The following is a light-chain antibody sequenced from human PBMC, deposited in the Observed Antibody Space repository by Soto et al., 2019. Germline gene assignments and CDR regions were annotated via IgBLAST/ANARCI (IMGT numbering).Light chain of an antibody. CDR3: NSYSSSRTLV. Sequence: QSVLTQPASVSGSPGQSITISCTGTSRDVGGYNYVSWYQQHPGKAPKLMVYDVTHRPSGVSNRFSGSKSGNTASLPISGLQAEDEADYYCNSYSSSRTLVFGTGTKLTVL. V-gene: IGLV2-14*01. CDR1: SRDVGGYNY. CDR2: DVT. J-gene: IGLJ1*01.